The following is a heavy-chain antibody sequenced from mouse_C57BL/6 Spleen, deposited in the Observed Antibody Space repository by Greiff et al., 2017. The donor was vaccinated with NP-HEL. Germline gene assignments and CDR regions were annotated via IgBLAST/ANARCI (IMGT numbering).Heavy chain of an antibody. D-gene: IGHD4-1*01. Sequence: EVQRVESGGDLVKPGGSLKLSCAASGFTFSSYGMSWVRQTPDKRLEWVATISSGGSYTYYPDSVKGRFTISRDNAKNTLYLQMSSLKSEDTAMYYCASETGTGNAMDYWGQGTSVTVSS. J-gene: IGHJ4*01. V-gene: IGHV5-6*01. CDR2: ISSGGSYT. CDR1: GFTFSSYG. CDR3: ASETGTGNAMDY.